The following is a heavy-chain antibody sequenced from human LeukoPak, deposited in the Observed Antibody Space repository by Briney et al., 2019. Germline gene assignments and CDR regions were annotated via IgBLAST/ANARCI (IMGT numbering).Heavy chain of an antibody. D-gene: IGHD5-18*01. CDR3: AKDRRDSAMAPYYYYYMDV. CDR1: GFTFSSYW. Sequence: GGSLRLSCAASGFTFSSYWMHWVRHAPGKGLVWVSRINSDGSSTSYADSVKGRFTISRDNAKNTLYLQMNSLRAEDTAVYFCAKDRRDSAMAPYYYYYMDVWGKGTTVTVSS. V-gene: IGHV3-74*01. J-gene: IGHJ6*03. CDR2: INSDGSST.